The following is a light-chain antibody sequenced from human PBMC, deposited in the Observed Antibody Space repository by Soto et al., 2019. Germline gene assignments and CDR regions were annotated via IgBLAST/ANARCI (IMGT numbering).Light chain of an antibody. CDR1: QSISRY. Sequence: DIHITQSRSSLSSSVLDRCTITCRASQSISRYLNWYQQKPGKAPNLLIYVASSLQSEVPSRFSGSGSGTDFTLTITSLQPEDFATYYCQQSYGTITFGQGTRLEI. CDR2: VAS. J-gene: IGKJ5*01. CDR3: QQSYGTIT. V-gene: IGKV1-39*01.